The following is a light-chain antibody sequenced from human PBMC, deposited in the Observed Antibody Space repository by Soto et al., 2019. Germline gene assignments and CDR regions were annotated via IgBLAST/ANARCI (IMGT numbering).Light chain of an antibody. CDR1: QAISNF. CDR2: EAS. Sequence: DIQMTQSPPSLSASVGDRVTITCRASQAISNFVAWYQQKPGKAPSLLIYEASTLQSGVPPRFSGRGSGTAFTLTISSLQPEDVPTSFCQNYNGAPSAFGQGTKLEIK. V-gene: IGKV1-27*01. CDR3: QNYNGAPSA. J-gene: IGKJ2*01.